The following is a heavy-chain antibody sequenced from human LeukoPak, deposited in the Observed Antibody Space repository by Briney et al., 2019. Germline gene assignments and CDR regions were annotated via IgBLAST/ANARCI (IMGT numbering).Heavy chain of an antibody. V-gene: IGHV3-23*01. CDR2: VSGTGTT. Sequence: GGSLRLSGAASGFTFVTYGMSWVRQAPGKGLEWVSAVSGTGTTYYADSVRGRFIISRDNSKNTLYLQMNSLRAEDTAAYYCAKMQGYFDYWGQGTLVTVSS. J-gene: IGHJ4*02. CDR1: GFTFVTYG. CDR3: AKMQGYFDY.